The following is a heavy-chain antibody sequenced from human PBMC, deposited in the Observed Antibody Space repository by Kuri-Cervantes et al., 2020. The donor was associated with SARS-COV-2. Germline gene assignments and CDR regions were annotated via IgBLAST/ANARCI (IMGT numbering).Heavy chain of an antibody. CDR3: AVEYSSSSGHQGDDY. J-gene: IGHJ4*02. D-gene: IGHD6-6*01. CDR2: INPNSGGT. Sequence: ASVKVSCKASGYTFTGYYMHWVRQVPGQGLEWMGWINPNSGGTNYAQKFQGRVTMTRDTSISTAYMELSRLRSDDTAVYYCAVEYSSSSGHQGDDYWGQGTLVTVSS. CDR1: GYTFTGYY. V-gene: IGHV1-2*02.